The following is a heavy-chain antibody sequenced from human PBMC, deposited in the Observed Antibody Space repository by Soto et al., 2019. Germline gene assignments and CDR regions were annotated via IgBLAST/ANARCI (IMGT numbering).Heavy chain of an antibody. D-gene: IGHD2-2*01. CDR3: TTSHIVAVQPGMGGLGGLYDH. Sequence: EVQLLESGGDLVQPGGSLTLSCAASGFTFSSYAMSWVRQTPGKGLEWIAAIDGLATSRFYSDSVKGRFTISRDISKNKVYLPMNSLSADDSPVYYSTTSHIVAVQPGMGGLGGLYDHCGQGNMVNVSS. CDR2: IDGLATSR. J-gene: IGHJ5*02. V-gene: IGHV3-23*01. CDR1: GFTFSSYA.